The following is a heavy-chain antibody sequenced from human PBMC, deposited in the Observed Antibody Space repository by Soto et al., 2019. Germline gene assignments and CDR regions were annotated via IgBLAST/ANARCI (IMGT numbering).Heavy chain of an antibody. CDR1: GGTFSSYA. J-gene: IGHJ4*02. CDR2: IIPIFGTA. Sequence: GASVKVSGKASGGTFSSYAISWVRQATGQGLEWMGGIIPIFGTANYAQKFQGRVTITADKSTSTAYMELSSLRSEDTAVYYCARGGYSGYDSSYYFDYWGQGTLVTVSS. CDR3: ARGGYSGYDSSYYFDY. V-gene: IGHV1-69*06. D-gene: IGHD5-12*01.